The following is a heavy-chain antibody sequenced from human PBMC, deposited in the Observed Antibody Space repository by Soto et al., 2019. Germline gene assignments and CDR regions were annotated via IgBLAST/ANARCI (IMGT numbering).Heavy chain of an antibody. CDR3: AVFCFGCEFWYGSYGWGFDY. CDR1: GVSLKSGGYY. V-gene: IGHV4-31*02. CDR2: IYYSGST. Sequence: PLCLPWTVAGVSLKSGGYYWSWNRQHPGKGLEWIGYIYYSGSTYYNPSLKSRVTISLDTSKNQFSLKLSSVTAADTAVYDCAVFCFGCEFWYGSYGWGFDYWGQGTLVTVSS. J-gene: IGHJ4*02. D-gene: IGHD3-16*02.